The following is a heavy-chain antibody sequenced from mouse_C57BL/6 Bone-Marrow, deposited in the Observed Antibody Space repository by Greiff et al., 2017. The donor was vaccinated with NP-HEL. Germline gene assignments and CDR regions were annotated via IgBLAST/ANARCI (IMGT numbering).Heavy chain of an antibody. J-gene: IGHJ4*01. CDR1: GYAFTNYL. CDR3: ARSGYAMDY. Sequence: QVQLQQSGAELVRPGTSVKVSCKASGYAFTNYLIEWVKQRPGQGLEWIGVINPGSGGTTYNEKFKGKATLTADKSSSTAYMQLSNLTSEDSAVYFCARSGYAMDYWGQGTSVTVSS. V-gene: IGHV1-54*01. CDR2: INPGSGGT. D-gene: IGHD3-1*01.